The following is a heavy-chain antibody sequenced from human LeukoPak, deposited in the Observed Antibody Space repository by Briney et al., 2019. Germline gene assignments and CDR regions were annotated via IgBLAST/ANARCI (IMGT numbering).Heavy chain of an antibody. CDR1: GDSVSSNSAA. D-gene: IGHD6-19*01. CDR3: ARGGKQWLITHDAFDI. V-gene: IGHV6-1*01. J-gene: IGHJ3*02. Sequence: SQTLSLTCAISGDSVSSNSAAWNWIRQSPSRGLEWLGRTYYRSKWYNDYAVSVKSRITINPDTSKNQFSLQLNSVTPEDTAVYYCARGGKQWLITHDAFDIWGQGTMVTVSS. CDR2: TYYRSKWYN.